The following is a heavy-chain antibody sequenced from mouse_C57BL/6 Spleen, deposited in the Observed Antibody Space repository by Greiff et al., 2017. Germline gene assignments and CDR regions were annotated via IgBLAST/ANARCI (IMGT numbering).Heavy chain of an antibody. J-gene: IGHJ4*01. Sequence: VQLQQPGAELVRPGSSVKLSCKASGYTFTSYWLDWVKQRPGQGLEWIGNIYPSDSETHYNQKFKDKATLTVDKSSSTAYMQLISLTSEDSAVYYCARGYYYAMDYWGQGTSVTVSS. CDR1: GYTFTSYW. V-gene: IGHV1-61*01. CDR3: ARGYYYAMDY. CDR2: IYPSDSET.